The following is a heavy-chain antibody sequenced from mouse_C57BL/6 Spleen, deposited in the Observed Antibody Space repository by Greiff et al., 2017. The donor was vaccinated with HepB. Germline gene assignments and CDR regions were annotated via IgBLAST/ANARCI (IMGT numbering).Heavy chain of an antibody. CDR2: ISYDGSN. CDR1: GYSITSGYY. D-gene: IGHD2-1*01. Sequence: EVQLVESGPGLVKPSQSLSLTCSVTGYSITSGYYWNWIRQFPGNKLEWMGYISYDGSNNYNPSLKNRISITRDTSKNQFFLKLNSVTTEDTATYYCARWGNLYAMDYWGQGTSVTVSS. V-gene: IGHV3-6*01. J-gene: IGHJ4*01. CDR3: ARWGNLYAMDY.